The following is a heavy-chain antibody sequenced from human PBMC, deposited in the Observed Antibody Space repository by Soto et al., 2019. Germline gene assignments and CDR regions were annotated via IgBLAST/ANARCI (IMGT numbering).Heavy chain of an antibody. CDR3: ARGFYDYGEGWGDY. J-gene: IGHJ4*02. CDR2: INHSGST. V-gene: IGHV4-34*01. CDR1: GGSFSGYY. Sequence: VQLQQWGAGPLKPSETLSLTCAVYGGSFSGYYWSWIRQPPGKGLEWIGEINHSGSTNYNPSLKSRVTISVDTSKNQFSLKLSSVTAADTAVYYCARGFYDYGEGWGDYWGQGTLVTVSS. D-gene: IGHD4-17*01.